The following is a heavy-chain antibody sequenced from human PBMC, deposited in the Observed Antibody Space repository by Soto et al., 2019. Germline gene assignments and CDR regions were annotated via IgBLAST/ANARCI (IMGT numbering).Heavy chain of an antibody. CDR1: GGTFSSYT. CDR2: IIPILGIA. V-gene: IGHV1-69*02. Sequence: ASVKVSCKASGGTFSSYTISWVRQAPGQGLEWMGRIIPILGIANYAQKFQGRVTITADKSTSTAYMELSSLRSEDTAVYYCARGGDMVRGVMNAFDIWGQGTMVTVSS. J-gene: IGHJ3*02. D-gene: IGHD3-10*01. CDR3: ARGGDMVRGVMNAFDI.